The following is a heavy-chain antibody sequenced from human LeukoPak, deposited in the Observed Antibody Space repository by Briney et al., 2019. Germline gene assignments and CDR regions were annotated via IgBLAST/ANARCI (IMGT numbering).Heavy chain of an antibody. Sequence: SEILSLTCTVSGGSISSYYWSWIRQPPGKGLEWIGYIYYSGSTNCNPSLKSRVTISVDTSKNQFSLNLSSVTAADTAVYYCARHPHIAAAVDSWGQGTLVTVSS. J-gene: IGHJ4*02. V-gene: IGHV4-59*08. CDR2: IYYSGST. CDR3: ARHPHIAAAVDS. D-gene: IGHD6-13*01. CDR1: GGSISSYY.